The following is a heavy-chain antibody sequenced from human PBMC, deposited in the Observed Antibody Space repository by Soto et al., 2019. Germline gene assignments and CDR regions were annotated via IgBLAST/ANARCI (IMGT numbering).Heavy chain of an antibody. J-gene: IGHJ4*02. V-gene: IGHV3-53*01. D-gene: IGHD3-22*01. CDR2: IYSGGST. CDR1: GFTVSSNY. CDR3: ARAPMNYYDSSALEYYFDY. Sequence: GGSLRLSCAASGFTVSSNYMSWVRQAPGKGLEWVSVIYSGGSTYYADSVKGRFTISRDNSKNTLYLQMNSLRAEDTAVYYCARAPMNYYDSSALEYYFDYWGQGTLVTVSS.